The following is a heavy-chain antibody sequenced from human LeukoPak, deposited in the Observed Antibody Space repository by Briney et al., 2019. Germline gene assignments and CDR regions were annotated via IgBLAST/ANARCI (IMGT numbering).Heavy chain of an antibody. J-gene: IGHJ4*02. D-gene: IGHD3-10*01. CDR2: IKQDGSKK. Sequence: GGSLRLSCVASGFPFSSYWMTWVRQAPGKGLEWVANIKQDGSKKSYVDSVKGRFTISRDNAKNSLYLQMNSLRAEDTAVYYCARGSEVLWFGELLQGDYWGQGTLVTVSS. CDR3: ARGSEVLWFGELLQGDY. V-gene: IGHV3-7*01. CDR1: GFPFSSYW.